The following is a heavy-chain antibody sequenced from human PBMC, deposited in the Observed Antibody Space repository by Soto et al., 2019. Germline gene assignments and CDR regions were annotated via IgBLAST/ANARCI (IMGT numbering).Heavy chain of an antibody. V-gene: IGHV1-3*01. D-gene: IGHD6-19*01. CDR1: GYTFTSYA. CDR3: ARDLGGWPDY. Sequence: QVQLVQSGAEVKKPGASVKVSCKASGYTFTSYAIHWVRQAPGQRLEWMGWINAGNGNTKYSQKFQDRVTITRDTSASTAYMVPSSLRSEDTAVYSCARDLGGWPDYWGQGTLVTVPS. CDR2: INAGNGNT. J-gene: IGHJ4*02.